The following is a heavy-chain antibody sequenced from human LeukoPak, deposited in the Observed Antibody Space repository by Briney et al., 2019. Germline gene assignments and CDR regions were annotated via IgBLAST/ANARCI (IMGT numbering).Heavy chain of an antibody. Sequence: SQTLSLTCTVSGGSISITGISWNWVRQPPGKGLEWIGYIYHSGSTYYNPSLKSRVTISVDRSKNQFSLKLSSVAAADTAVYYCARIRDYYDSSGFIDYWGQGTLVTVSS. CDR2: IYHSGST. J-gene: IGHJ4*02. V-gene: IGHV4-30-2*01. D-gene: IGHD3-22*01. CDR3: ARIRDYYDSSGFIDY. CDR1: GGSISITGIS.